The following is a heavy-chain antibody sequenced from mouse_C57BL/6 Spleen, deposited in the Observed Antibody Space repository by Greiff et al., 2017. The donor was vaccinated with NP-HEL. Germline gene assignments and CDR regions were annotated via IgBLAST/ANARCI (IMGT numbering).Heavy chain of an antibody. CDR1: GFTFSSYG. Sequence: EVQGVESGGDLVKPGGSLKLSCAASGFTFSSYGMSWVRQTPDKRLEWVATISSGGSYTYYPDSVKGRFTISRDNAKNTLYLQMSSLKSEDTAMYYCAKGGYYDYDGSSWFAYWGQGTLVTVSA. CDR2: ISSGGSYT. D-gene: IGHD2-4*01. V-gene: IGHV5-6*01. J-gene: IGHJ3*01. CDR3: AKGGYYDYDGSSWFAY.